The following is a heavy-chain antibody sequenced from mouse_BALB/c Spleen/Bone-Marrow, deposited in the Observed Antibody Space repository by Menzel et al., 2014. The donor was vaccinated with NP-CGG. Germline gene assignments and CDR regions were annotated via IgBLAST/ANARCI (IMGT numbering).Heavy chain of an antibody. J-gene: IGHJ4*01. D-gene: IGHD2-1*01. CDR2: ISSGGST. V-gene: IGHV5-6-5*01. Sequence: EVKLVESGGGLVKPGGSLKLSCAASGFTFSSYAMSWVRQPPEKRLEWVASISSGGSTFYPDSVKGRFTISRENARNILYLQMSSLRSEDTAMYYCVYGNYSYYYAMDFWGQGTSVTVSS. CDR1: GFTFSSYA. CDR3: VYGNYSYYYAMDF.